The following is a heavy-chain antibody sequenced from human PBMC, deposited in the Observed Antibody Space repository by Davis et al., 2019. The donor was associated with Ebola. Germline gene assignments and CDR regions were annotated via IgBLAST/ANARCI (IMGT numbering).Heavy chain of an antibody. V-gene: IGHV1-2*06. Sequence: ASVKVSCKASGGTFSSYAISWVRQAPGQGLEWMGRMNPDSGGTNYARKFQGRVTMMRDTSISTAYMELSRLRSDDTAVYYCARLCSSSCPNDYWGQGTLVTVSS. CDR3: ARLCSSSCPNDY. D-gene: IGHD6-13*01. CDR1: GGTFSSYA. CDR2: MNPDSGGT. J-gene: IGHJ4*02.